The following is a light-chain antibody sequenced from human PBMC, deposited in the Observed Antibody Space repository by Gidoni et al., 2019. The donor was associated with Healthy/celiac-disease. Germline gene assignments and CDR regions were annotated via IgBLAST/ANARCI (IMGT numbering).Light chain of an antibody. Sequence: DIVMTQSPDSLAVSLGERATINCKSSQSVLYSSNNKNYLAWYQQKPGQPPKLLIYWASTRESGVPDQFSGSGSGTDFTLTISSLQAEDVAVYYCQQYYSTPPSLTFGGGTKVEIK. CDR3: QQYYSTPPSLT. CDR2: WAS. J-gene: IGKJ4*01. CDR1: QSVLYSSNNKNY. V-gene: IGKV4-1*01.